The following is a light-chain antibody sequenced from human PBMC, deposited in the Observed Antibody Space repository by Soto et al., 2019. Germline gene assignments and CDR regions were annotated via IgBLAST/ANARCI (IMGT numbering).Light chain of an antibody. J-gene: IGKJ1*01. Sequence: EIVLTQSPGTLSSSPGARATLSCRASQSVSGGYLARYQQRPGQAPRLLIYGASSRATGIPDRFSGSGSGTDFTLTISRLEPEDFAVYYCQQYGDSPQTFGQGTKVDIK. CDR1: QSVSGGY. CDR2: GAS. V-gene: IGKV3-20*01. CDR3: QQYGDSPQT.